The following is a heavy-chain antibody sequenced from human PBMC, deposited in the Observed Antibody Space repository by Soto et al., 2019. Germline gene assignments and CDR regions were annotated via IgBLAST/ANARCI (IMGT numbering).Heavy chain of an antibody. V-gene: IGHV1-69*01. CDR1: GGTFSGYV. CDR2: FVPLFGTT. J-gene: IGHJ4*02. CDR3: ATLGLGVSSPPYFVN. D-gene: IGHD3-16*01. Sequence: QLVQSGSEVKKPGSSVKVSCQASGGTFSGYVVTWVRQAPGQGLEWMGEFVPLFGTTNYAQRFSGRITITAEESPSTAYMELRTLRSDDTAVYYCATLGLGVSSPPYFVNWGQGTLVTVSS.